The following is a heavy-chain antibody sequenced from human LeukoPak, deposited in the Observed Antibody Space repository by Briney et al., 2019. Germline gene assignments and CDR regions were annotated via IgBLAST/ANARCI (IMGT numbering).Heavy chain of an antibody. CDR1: GGSISSGGYY. J-gene: IGHJ4*02. D-gene: IGHD3-3*01. Sequence: SQTLSLTCTVSGGSISSGGYYWIWIRQHPGKGLEWIGYIYYSGSTYYNPSLKSRVTISVDTSKNQFSLKLSSVTAADTAVYYCARDGFGGGYFDYWGQGTLVTVSS. V-gene: IGHV4-31*03. CDR2: IYYSGST. CDR3: ARDGFGGGYFDY.